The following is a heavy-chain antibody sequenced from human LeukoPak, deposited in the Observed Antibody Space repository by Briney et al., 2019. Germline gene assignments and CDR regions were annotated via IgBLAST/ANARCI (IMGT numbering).Heavy chain of an antibody. CDR2: INPNSGGT. CDR3: ARVFDGYSYGWFDP. V-gene: IGHV1-2*02. D-gene: IGHD5-18*01. CDR1: GYTFTGYY. Sequence: ASVKVPCKASGYTFTGYYMHWVRQAPGQGLEWMGWINPNSGGTNYAQKFQGRVTMTRDTSISTAYMELSRLRSDDTAVYYCARVFDGYSYGWFDPWGQGTLVTVSS. J-gene: IGHJ5*02.